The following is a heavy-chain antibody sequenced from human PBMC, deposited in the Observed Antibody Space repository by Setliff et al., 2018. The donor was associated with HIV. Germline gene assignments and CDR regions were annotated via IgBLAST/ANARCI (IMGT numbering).Heavy chain of an antibody. CDR2: IYHSGST. CDR3: ARENGRTNYYYYYGMDV. Sequence: PSETLSLTCTVSGASISSGGYYWTWIRQHPGKGLEWIGYIYHSGSTYYNPSLKSRVTIFIDTSKNQFSLKLTSVTAANTAVYYCARENGRTNYYYYYGMDVWGQGTTVTVSS. CDR1: GASISSGGYY. V-gene: IGHV4-31*03. J-gene: IGHJ6*02.